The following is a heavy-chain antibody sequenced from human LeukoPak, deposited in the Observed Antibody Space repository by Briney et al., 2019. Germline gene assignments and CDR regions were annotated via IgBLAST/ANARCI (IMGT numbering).Heavy chain of an antibody. CDR2: IYYSGST. CDR3: ASHFFTPGYCTNGVCSFDY. CDR1: GGSISSYY. J-gene: IGHJ4*02. D-gene: IGHD2-8*01. V-gene: IGHV4-59*01. Sequence: SETLSLTCTVSGGSISSYYWSWIRQPPGKGLEWIGYIYYSGSTNYNPSLKSRVSISVDTSKNQFSLKLSSVTAADTAVYYCASHFFTPGYCTNGVCSFDYWGQGTLVTVSS.